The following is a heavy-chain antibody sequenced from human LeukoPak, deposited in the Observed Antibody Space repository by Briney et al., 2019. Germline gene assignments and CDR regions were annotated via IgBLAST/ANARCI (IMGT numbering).Heavy chain of an antibody. V-gene: IGHV3-74*01. J-gene: IGHJ4*02. D-gene: IGHD3-10*01. Sequence: GGSLRLSCAASGFTFSSYWMHWVRQAPGKGLVWVSRINSDGSSTSYADSVKGRFTISRDNAKNTLYLQMNSLRAEDTAVYYCARGGREDYYGSGSSPHWGQGTLVTVSS. CDR2: INSDGSST. CDR1: GFTFSSYW. CDR3: ARGGREDYYGSGSSPH.